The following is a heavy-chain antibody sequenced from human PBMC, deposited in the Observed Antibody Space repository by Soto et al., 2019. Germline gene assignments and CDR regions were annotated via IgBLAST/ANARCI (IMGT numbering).Heavy chain of an antibody. J-gene: IGHJ4*02. CDR1: GSTFSSYA. D-gene: IGHD3-3*01. CDR2: ISYDGSNK. Sequence: QVQLVESGGGVVQPGRCLRLSCAASGSTFSSYAMHWVRQAPGKGLEWVAVISYDGSNKYYADSVKGRFTISRDNSKNTLYLQMNSLRAEDTAVYYCARDSWSGPPMYYFDSWGQGTLVTVSS. V-gene: IGHV3-30-3*01. CDR3: ARDSWSGPPMYYFDS.